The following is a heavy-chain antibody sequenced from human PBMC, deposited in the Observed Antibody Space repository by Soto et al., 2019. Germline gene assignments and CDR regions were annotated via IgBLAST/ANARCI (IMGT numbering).Heavy chain of an antibody. CDR1: VASISSYS. CDR2: IFYNGST. Sequence: QVQLQESGPGLVKPSETLSLTCTVSVASISSYSWSWIRQPPGKGLEWIGYIFYNGSTNYNPSLTSRVTMSVDTSKNQISLKLSSVTAADTAVYYCTRANWYSEYWGQGTLVTVSS. V-gene: IGHV4-59*01. D-gene: IGHD7-27*01. J-gene: IGHJ4*02. CDR3: TRANWYSEY.